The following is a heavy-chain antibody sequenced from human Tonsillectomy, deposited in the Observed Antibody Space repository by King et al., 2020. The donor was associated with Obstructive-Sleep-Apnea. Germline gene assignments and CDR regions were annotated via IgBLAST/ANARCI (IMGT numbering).Heavy chain of an antibody. D-gene: IGHD5-18*01. CDR2: FSYSGTT. CDR3: AGGRFVDTAMVTNRGYDY. J-gene: IGHJ4*02. Sequence: QLQESGPGLVKPSETLSLTCSVSGGSISSSSHYWGWIRQPPGKGLEWIGSFSYSGTTYYNPSLKSRATISVDTSKNQFSLRLSSVTAADTAVYYCAGGRFVDTAMVTNRGYDYWGQGTLVTVSS. CDR1: GGSISSSSHY. V-gene: IGHV4-39*07.